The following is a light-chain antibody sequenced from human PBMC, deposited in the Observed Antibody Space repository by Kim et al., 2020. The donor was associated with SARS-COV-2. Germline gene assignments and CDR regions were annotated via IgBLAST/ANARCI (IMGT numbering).Light chain of an antibody. V-gene: IGKV4-1*01. CDR3: QQYYSFPLT. CDR2: WAS. J-gene: IGKJ4*01. CDR1: QSVLYNSNNKNY. Sequence: DIVMTQSPDSLAVSLGERATINCKSSQSVLYNSNNKNYLAWYQQRPGQPPKMLIYWASTRESGVPDRFSGSGSGTDFTLTISTLQADDVAVYYCQQYYSFPLTFGGGTKVDIK.